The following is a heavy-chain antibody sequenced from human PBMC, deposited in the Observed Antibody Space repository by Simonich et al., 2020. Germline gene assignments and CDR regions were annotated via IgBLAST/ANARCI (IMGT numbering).Heavy chain of an antibody. CDR3: ARDPVVPAASRNAFDI. Sequence: QVQLVQSGAEVKKPGASVKVSCKASGYTFTGYYMHWVRQAPGQGLEWMGGINPNSGGTNYAQKLQGRVTMTRDTSIRTAYMELSRLRSDDTAVYYCARDPVVPAASRNAFDIWGQGTMVTVSS. CDR2: INPNSGGT. D-gene: IGHD2-2*01. V-gene: IGHV1-2*02. J-gene: IGHJ3*02. CDR1: GYTFTGYY.